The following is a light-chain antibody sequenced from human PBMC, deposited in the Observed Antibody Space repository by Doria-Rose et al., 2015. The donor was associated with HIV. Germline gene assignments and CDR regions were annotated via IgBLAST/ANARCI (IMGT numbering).Light chain of an antibody. CDR3: HQYGTSWT. Sequence: EIVLTQSPGTLSLSPGERATLSCRASQSFSSTYLAWYQQKPGQAPSLLIYDGSTRATDIPDRFSASGPGTDFTLTINRLEPEDFALYYCHQYGTSWTFGQGTKVEI. V-gene: IGKV3-20*01. CDR1: QSFSSTY. CDR2: DGS. J-gene: IGKJ1*01.